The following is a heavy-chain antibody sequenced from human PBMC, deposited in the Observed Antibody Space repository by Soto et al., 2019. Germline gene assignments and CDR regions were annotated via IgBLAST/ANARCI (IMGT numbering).Heavy chain of an antibody. CDR1: GFTFSSYS. V-gene: IGHV3-21*01. Sequence: EVQLVESGGGLVKPGGSLRLSCAASGFTFSSYSMNWVRQAPGKGLEWVSSISSSSSYIYYADSVKGRFTISRDNAKNSLYLQMNSRRAEDTAVYYCARVGRSPTPLYYFDYWGQGTLVTVSS. CDR3: ARVGRSPTPLYYFDY. CDR2: ISSSSSYI. D-gene: IGHD1-26*01. J-gene: IGHJ4*02.